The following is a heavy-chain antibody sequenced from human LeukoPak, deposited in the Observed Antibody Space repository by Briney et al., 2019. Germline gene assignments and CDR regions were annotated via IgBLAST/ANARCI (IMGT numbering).Heavy chain of an antibody. Sequence: GSLRPSCAASGFTFSSYAMHWVRQPPGKGLEWLAEIYNSGSTNYNPSLKSRLTISEDKSKNQSSLKLSSVTAADTAVYYCARVTYDNWFDPWGQGTLVTVSS. V-gene: IGHV4-4*02. CDR1: GFTFSSYA. J-gene: IGHJ5*02. CDR3: ARVTYDNWFDP. CDR2: IYNSGST.